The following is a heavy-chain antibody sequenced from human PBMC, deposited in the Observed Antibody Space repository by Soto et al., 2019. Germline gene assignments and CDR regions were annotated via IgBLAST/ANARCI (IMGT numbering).Heavy chain of an antibody. J-gene: IGHJ3*02. CDR1: GFTFSSYA. V-gene: IGHV3-23*01. Sequence: EVQLLESGGGLVQPGGSLRLSCAASGFTFSSYAMSWVRQAPGKGLEWVSAISGSGGSTYYADSVKGRFTISRDNSKNTLYLQMNSLRADDTAVYYCAGSEPSIGVVAAKSRDDAFDIWGQGTMVTVSS. CDR3: AGSEPSIGVVAAKSRDDAFDI. D-gene: IGHD2-15*01. CDR2: ISGSGGST.